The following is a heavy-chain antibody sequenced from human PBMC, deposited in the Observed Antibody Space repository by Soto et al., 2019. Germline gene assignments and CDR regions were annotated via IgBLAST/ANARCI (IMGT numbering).Heavy chain of an antibody. Sequence: QVQLVQSGAEVKKPGSSVRISCAASGATFNDYTFTWVRRAPGQGLEWMGRVIPLLDASNYAEKFQDRVTITADRSTSTVYMEVSGLKSEDSAIYYCASGKSQMTQDRMGFYYYMDVWGKGATVTVSS. J-gene: IGHJ6*03. D-gene: IGHD2-15*01. CDR3: ASGKSQMTQDRMGFYYYMDV. CDR1: GATFNDYT. V-gene: IGHV1-69*08. CDR2: VIPLLDAS.